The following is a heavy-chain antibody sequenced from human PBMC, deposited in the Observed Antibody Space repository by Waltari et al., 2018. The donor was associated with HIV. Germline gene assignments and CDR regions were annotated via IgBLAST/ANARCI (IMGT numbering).Heavy chain of an antibody. Sequence: QVQLVQSGAEVKKTGASVKVSCKASGYTFTSYDINWVRQATGQGLEWMGWMNPNSGNTGYAQKFQGRVTMTRNTSISTAYMELSSLRSEDTAVYYCARLPVPYYYYGMDVWGQGTTVTVSS. V-gene: IGHV1-8*01. CDR1: GYTFTSYD. D-gene: IGHD3-10*02. J-gene: IGHJ6*02. CDR3: ARLPVPYYYYGMDV. CDR2: MNPNSGNT.